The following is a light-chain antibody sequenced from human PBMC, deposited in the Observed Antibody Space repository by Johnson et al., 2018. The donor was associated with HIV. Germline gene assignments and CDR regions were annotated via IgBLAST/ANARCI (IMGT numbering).Light chain of an antibody. V-gene: IGLV1-51*01. J-gene: IGLJ1*01. CDR1: NSNIGSNY. Sequence: QSVLTQPPSVSAAPGQKVTISCSGSNSNIGSNYVSWYQQLPGTAPKLLIYDNNKRPSGTPDRFSGSKSGTSATLGITGLQTGDEADYYCGTWDSSLSAGVFGTGAKVTVL. CDR3: GTWDSSLSAGV. CDR2: DNN.